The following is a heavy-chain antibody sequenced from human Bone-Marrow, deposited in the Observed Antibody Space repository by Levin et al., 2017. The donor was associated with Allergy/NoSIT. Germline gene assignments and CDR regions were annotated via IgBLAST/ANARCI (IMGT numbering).Heavy chain of an antibody. CDR1: GFTFSSYG. D-gene: IGHD5-18*01. CDR2: IWYDGSNK. V-gene: IGHV3-33*01. CDR3: ARDLGYSYGHYYYYGMDV. J-gene: IGHJ6*02. Sequence: GSLRLSCAASGFTFSSYGMHWVRQAPGKGLEWVAVIWYDGSNKYYADSVKGRFTISRDNSKNTLYLQMNSLRAEDTAVYYCARDLGYSYGHYYYYGMDVWGQGTTVTVSS.